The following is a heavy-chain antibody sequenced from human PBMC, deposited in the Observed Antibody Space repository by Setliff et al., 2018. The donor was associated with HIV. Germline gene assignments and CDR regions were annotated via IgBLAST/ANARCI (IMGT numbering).Heavy chain of an antibody. D-gene: IGHD5-12*01. CDR2: LIPVFGEP. CDR1: GHTPRHYG. J-gene: IGHJ4*02. CDR3: ARAGMATLDY. Sequence: SVKVSCKASGHTPRHYGINWVRQAPGQGREWVGSLIPVFGEPHYAPRFQGRVTITADDSTNTGYMELTNLRSDDTATYYCARAGMATLDYWGQGTLVTVSS. V-gene: IGHV1-69*13.